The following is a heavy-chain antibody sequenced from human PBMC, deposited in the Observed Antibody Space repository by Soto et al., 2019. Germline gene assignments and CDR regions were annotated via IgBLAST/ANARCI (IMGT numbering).Heavy chain of an antibody. CDR1: GGSFSGYY. CDR2: INHSGST. D-gene: IGHD3-3*01. V-gene: IGHV4-34*01. J-gene: IGHJ6*02. CDR3: ARETQVLRFLEWLPQTMDV. Sequence: SETLSLTCAVYGGSFSGYYWSWIRQPPGKGLEWIGEINHSGSTNYNPSLKSRVTISVDTSKNQFSLKLSFVTAADTAVYYCARETQVLRFLEWLPQTMDVWGQGTTVTVSS.